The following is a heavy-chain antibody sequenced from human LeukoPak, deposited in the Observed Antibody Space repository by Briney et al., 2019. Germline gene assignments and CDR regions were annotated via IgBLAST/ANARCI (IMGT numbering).Heavy chain of an antibody. CDR3: ASQENSIVGATDFDY. J-gene: IGHJ4*02. V-gene: IGHV4-39*01. CDR2: IYYSGST. D-gene: IGHD1-26*01. Sequence: PSETLSLTRTVSGGSISSSSYYWGWIRQPPGKGLEWIGSIYYSGSTYYNPSLKSRVTISVDTSKNQFSLKLSSVTAADTAVYYCASQENSIVGATDFDYWGQGALVTVSS. CDR1: GGSISSSSYY.